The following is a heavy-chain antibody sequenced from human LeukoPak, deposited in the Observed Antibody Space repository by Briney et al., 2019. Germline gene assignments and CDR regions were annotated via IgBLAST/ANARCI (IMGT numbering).Heavy chain of an antibody. CDR1: GFTFSSYS. J-gene: IGHJ4*02. Sequence: PGGSLRLSCAASGFTFSSYSMNWVRQAPGKGLEWVSYISSSSSTIYYADSVKGRFTISRDNAKNSLYLQMNSLRAEDTAVYYCQTYYYGSGSYYNRKTGVDYWGQGTLVTVSS. V-gene: IGHV3-48*01. CDR3: QTYYYGSGSYYNRKTGVDY. D-gene: IGHD3-10*01. CDR2: ISSSSSTI.